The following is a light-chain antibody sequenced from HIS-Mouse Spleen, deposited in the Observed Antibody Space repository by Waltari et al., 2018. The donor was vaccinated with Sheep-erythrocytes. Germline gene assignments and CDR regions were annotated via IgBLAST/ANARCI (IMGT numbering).Light chain of an antibody. CDR1: SSDVGIYNL. CDR2: EGS. J-gene: IGLJ7*01. V-gene: IGLV2-23*01. Sequence: QSALTQPRSVSGSPGQSVTISCTGTSSDVGIYNLVSWYQQHPGKAPKLMIYEGSKRPSGVSNRFSGSKSGNTASLTISGLQAEDEADYYCCSYAGSSTVFGGGTQLTVL. CDR3: CSYAGSSTV.